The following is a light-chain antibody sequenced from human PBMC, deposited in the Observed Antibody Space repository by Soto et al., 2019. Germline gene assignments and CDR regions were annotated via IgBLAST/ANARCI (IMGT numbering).Light chain of an antibody. J-gene: IGLJ1*01. CDR3: QAWDSNTTYV. CDR1: QLGDKF. Sequence: SYELTQPPSVSVSPGQTASITCSGAQLGDKFACWYQQKPGQSPVLVISQDNKRPSGIPERFSGSNSGNTATLTISGTKAMDEADDYCQAWDSNTTYVVGSGTKLNVL. V-gene: IGLV3-1*01. CDR2: QDN.